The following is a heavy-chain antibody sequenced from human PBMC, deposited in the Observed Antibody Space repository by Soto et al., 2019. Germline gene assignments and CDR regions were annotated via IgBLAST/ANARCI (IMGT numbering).Heavy chain of an antibody. V-gene: IGHV3-48*01. CDR3: ARLNPGGYFDY. Sequence: EVQLVESGGGLVQPGGSLRLSCAASGFTFSSYSMNWVRQAPGKGLEWVSYISSSSSTIYYADSVKGRFTISTDNAKKSLYLQMNSLRAEDTAVYYCARLNPGGYFDYWGQGTLVTVSS. CDR2: ISSSSSTI. J-gene: IGHJ4*02. D-gene: IGHD3-10*01. CDR1: GFTFSSYS.